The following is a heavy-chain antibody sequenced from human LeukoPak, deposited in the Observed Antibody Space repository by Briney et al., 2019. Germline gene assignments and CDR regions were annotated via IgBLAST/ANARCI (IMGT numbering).Heavy chain of an antibody. Sequence: GGSLRLSCAASGFTFSSYGMHWVRQAPGKGLEWVAVIWYDGSNKYYADSVKGRFTISRDNSKNTLYLQMNSLRAEDTAVYYCARALSGSYSWYYYYYGMDVWGQGTTVTVSS. D-gene: IGHD1-26*01. J-gene: IGHJ6*02. CDR1: GFTFSSYG. CDR3: ARALSGSYSWYYYYYGMDV. CDR2: IWYDGSNK. V-gene: IGHV3-33*01.